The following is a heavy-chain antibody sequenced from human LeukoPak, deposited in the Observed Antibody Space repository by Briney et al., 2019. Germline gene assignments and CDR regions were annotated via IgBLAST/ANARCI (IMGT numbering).Heavy chain of an antibody. CDR1: GGSISSYY. CDR3: ARATYYDFWSNAYYYYYGMDV. J-gene: IGHJ6*02. CDR2: IYYSGST. D-gene: IGHD3-3*01. Sequence: SETLSLTCTVSGGSISSYYWSWIRQPPGKGLEWLGYIYYSGSTDYNPSLKSRVTISVDTSKNQFSLKLSSVTAADTAVYYCARATYYDFWSNAYYYYYGMDVWGQGTTVTVSS. V-gene: IGHV4-59*01.